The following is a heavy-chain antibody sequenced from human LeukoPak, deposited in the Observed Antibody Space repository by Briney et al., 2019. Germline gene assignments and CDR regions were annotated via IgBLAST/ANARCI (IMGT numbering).Heavy chain of an antibody. J-gene: IGHJ6*02. CDR3: ATDYCSSTSCYTMGGYYYYGMDV. CDR2: LYHSGST. D-gene: IGHD2-2*02. CDR1: GGSISSSNW. V-gene: IGHV4-4*02. Sequence: SETLSLTCAVSGGSISSSNWWRWVRQPPGRGLEWIGELYHSGSTNYNPSRKRRVPISVDKSKNQFSLKLSSVTAADTAVYYCATDYCSSTSCYTMGGYYYYGMDVWGQGTTVTVSS.